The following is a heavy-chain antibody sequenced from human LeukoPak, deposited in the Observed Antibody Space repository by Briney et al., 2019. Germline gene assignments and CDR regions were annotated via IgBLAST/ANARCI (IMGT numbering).Heavy chain of an antibody. CDR2: IYYSGST. Sequence: PSETLSLTCTVSGGSISSSSYYWGWIRQPPGKGLEWIGSIYYSGSTYYNPSLKSRVTISVDTSKNQFSLKLSSVTAADTAVYYCARRAARIVATNFDYWGQGTLVTVSS. V-gene: IGHV4-39*01. CDR1: GGSISSSSYY. D-gene: IGHD5-12*01. CDR3: ARRAARIVATNFDY. J-gene: IGHJ4*02.